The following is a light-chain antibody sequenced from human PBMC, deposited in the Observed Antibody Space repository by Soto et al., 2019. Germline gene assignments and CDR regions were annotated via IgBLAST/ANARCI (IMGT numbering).Light chain of an antibody. V-gene: IGLV2-14*03. Sequence: QSALTQPASVSGSPGQSITISCTGTSSDVGGYNYVSWYQHLPGKAPKLMIYDVSNRPSGVSNRFSGSKSGNTASLTISGLQAEDEADYYCSSHTSSSTPVVFGGGTKLTVL. CDR2: DVS. CDR3: SSHTSSSTPVV. CDR1: SSDVGGYNY. J-gene: IGLJ2*01.